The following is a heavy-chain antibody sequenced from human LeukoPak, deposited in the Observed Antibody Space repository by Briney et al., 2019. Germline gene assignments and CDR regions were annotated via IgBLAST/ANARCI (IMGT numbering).Heavy chain of an antibody. J-gene: IGHJ4*01. Sequence: PGRSLRLSCAASGFTFSNYAMHWVRQAPGKGLEWVAVISYDGSNKYYADSVKGRFTISRDNSKNTLYLQMNSLRAEDTAAYYCAIPMTTVVTPVRFDYWGQGTLVTVSS. CDR1: GFTFSNYA. V-gene: IGHV3-30-3*01. CDR3: AIPMTTVVTPVRFDY. CDR2: ISYDGSNK. D-gene: IGHD4-23*01.